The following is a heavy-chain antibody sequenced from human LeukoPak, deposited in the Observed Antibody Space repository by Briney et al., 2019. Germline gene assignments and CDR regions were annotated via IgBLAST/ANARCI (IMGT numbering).Heavy chain of an antibody. J-gene: IGHJ4*02. CDR3: AKARIVVVPAAMHALDY. Sequence: GGSLRLSCAASGFTFSSYAMSWVRQAPGKRLEWVSAISGSGGSTYYADSVKGRFTISRDNSKNTLYLQMNSLRAEDTAVYYCAKARIVVVPAAMHALDYWGQGTLVTVSS. D-gene: IGHD2-2*01. CDR2: ISGSGGST. V-gene: IGHV3-23*01. CDR1: GFTFSSYA.